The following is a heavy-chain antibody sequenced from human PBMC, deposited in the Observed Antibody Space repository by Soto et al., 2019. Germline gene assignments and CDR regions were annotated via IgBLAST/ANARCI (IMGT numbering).Heavy chain of an antibody. D-gene: IGHD6-6*01. J-gene: IGHJ4*02. Sequence: SETLSLTCAVSVYSSSSGYYWGFIRQPPGKGLEWIGSIYHSGSTYYNPSLKSRVTISVDTSKNQFSLKLSSVTAADTAVYYCARDWRRYSSSSGYFDYWGQGTLVTVSS. CDR3: ARDWRRYSSSSGYFDY. V-gene: IGHV4-38-2*02. CDR1: VYSSSSGYY. CDR2: IYHSGST.